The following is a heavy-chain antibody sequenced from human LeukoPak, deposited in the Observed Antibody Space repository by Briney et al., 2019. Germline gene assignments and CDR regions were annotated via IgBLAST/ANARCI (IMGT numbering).Heavy chain of an antibody. CDR1: GGSFSGYY. V-gene: IGHV4-34*01. CDR3: ARGPPRAMVRGGHGDY. CDR2: INHSGST. D-gene: IGHD3-10*01. J-gene: IGHJ4*02. Sequence: SETLSLTCAVYGGSFSGYYWSWIRQPPGKGLEWIGEINHSGSTNYNPSLKSRVTISVDTSKNQFSLRLSSVTAADTAVYYCARGPPRAMVRGGHGDYWGQGTLVTVSS.